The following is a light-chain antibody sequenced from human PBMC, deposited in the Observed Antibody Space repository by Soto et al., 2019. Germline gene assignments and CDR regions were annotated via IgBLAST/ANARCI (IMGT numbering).Light chain of an antibody. J-gene: IGKJ5*01. CDR3: QQYNNWLIT. CDR2: GAS. V-gene: IGKV3-15*01. CDR1: QSVSSN. Sequence: EIVMTQSPATLSVSPGERATLSCRASQSVSSNLAWYQQKPGQAPRLLIYGASTRATGIPASFSGSGSGTEFTLTISSLQSEDFAVYYCQQYNNWLITFGQGTLREIK.